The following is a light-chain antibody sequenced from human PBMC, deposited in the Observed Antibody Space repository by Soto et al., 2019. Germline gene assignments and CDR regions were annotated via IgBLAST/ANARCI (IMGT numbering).Light chain of an antibody. CDR3: SSYTSSSTLYV. CDR1: SSDVGGYNY. CDR2: DVS. V-gene: IGLV2-14*01. J-gene: IGLJ1*01. Sequence: QSVLPQPASVSGSPGQSITISCTGSSSDVGGYNYVSWYQQHPGKAPKLMIYDVSNRPSGVSNRFSGSKSGNTASLTITGLQAEDEADYHCSSYTSSSTLYVFGTGT.